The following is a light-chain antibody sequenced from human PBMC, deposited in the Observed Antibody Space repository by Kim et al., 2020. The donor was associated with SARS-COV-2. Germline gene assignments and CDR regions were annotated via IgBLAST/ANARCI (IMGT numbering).Light chain of an antibody. Sequence: QSVLTQPPSVSAAPGQKVTISCSGGSSNIGDNYVAWYQQLPGTAPKLLIYDNDNRPSGIPDRFSDSKSGTSATLGITGLQPGDEADYYCGTWDSSLSAEVFGGGTQLTVL. CDR1: SSNIGDNY. V-gene: IGLV1-51*01. CDR2: DND. CDR3: GTWDSSLSAEV. J-gene: IGLJ2*01.